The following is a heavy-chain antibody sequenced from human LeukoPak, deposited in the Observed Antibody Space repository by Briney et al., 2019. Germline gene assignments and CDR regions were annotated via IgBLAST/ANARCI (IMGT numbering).Heavy chain of an antibody. Sequence: SVKVSCKASGGTFSSYAISWVRQAPGQGLEWMGGIIPIFGTANYAQKFQGRVTITADGSTSTAYMELSSLRSEDTAVYYCARVEGSDFWSGYYYYWGQGTLVTVSS. CDR2: IIPIFGTA. J-gene: IGHJ4*02. V-gene: IGHV1-69*13. CDR1: GGTFSSYA. CDR3: ARVEGSDFWSGYYYY. D-gene: IGHD3-3*01.